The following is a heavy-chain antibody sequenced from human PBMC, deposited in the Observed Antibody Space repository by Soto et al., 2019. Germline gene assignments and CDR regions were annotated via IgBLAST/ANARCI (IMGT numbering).Heavy chain of an antibody. CDR2: INHSGET. CDR3: ASGVSFAAYASHLNWLDP. CDR1: GGSLVGSY. Sequence: SVLLSVTSAVFGGSLVGSYGSRVRQHTGKGLEWIGEINHSGETAFSASLKSRVTMSVDTSKNQFSLRLSSVTAADTAVYYCASGVSFAAYASHLNWLDPWGQGILVTSP. J-gene: IGHJ5*02. D-gene: IGHD2-2*01. V-gene: IGHV4-34*01.